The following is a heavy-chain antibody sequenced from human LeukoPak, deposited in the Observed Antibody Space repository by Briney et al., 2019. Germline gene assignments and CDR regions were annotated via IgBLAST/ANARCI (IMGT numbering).Heavy chain of an antibody. CDR1: GFTFSYFW. CDR2: INPDGSEK. D-gene: IGHD6-13*01. Sequence: PGGSLRLSCAASGFTFSYFWMSWVRQAPGKGLEWVANINPDGSEKNYVDSVKGRFTISRDNAENSVYLQMSGLTAEDTGLYYCARDATTAVGWVYMDVWGKGTTVTISS. J-gene: IGHJ6*03. V-gene: IGHV3-7*01. CDR3: ARDATTAVGWVYMDV.